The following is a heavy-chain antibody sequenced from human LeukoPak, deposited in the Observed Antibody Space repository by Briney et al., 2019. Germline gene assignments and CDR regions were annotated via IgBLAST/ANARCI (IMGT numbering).Heavy chain of an antibody. CDR2: ISWNSGSI. Sequence: PGGSLRLSCAASGFTFDDYAMHWVRQAPGKGLEWVSGISWNSGSINYADSVKGRFTISRDNAKNSLYLQMNSLRAEDTALYYCAKDMNIYGKNHYYYGMDVWGQGTTVTVSS. D-gene: IGHD5-18*01. V-gene: IGHV3-9*01. J-gene: IGHJ6*02. CDR1: GFTFDDYA. CDR3: AKDMNIYGKNHYYYGMDV.